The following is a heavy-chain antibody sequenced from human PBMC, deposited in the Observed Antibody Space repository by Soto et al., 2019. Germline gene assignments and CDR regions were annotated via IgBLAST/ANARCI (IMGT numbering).Heavy chain of an antibody. CDR1: GGSISSYY. Sequence: SETLSLTCTVSGGSISSYYWSWIRQPPGKGLEWIGYIYYSGSTNYNPSLKSRVTISVDTSKNQFSLKLSSVTAADTAVYYCARQGCTNGVCYGGDNWFDPWGQGTLVTVS. CDR2: IYYSGST. CDR3: ARQGCTNGVCYGGDNWFDP. V-gene: IGHV4-59*08. J-gene: IGHJ5*02. D-gene: IGHD2-8*01.